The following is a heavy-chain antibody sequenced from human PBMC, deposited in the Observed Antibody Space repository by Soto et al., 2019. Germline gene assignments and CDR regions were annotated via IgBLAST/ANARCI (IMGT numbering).Heavy chain of an antibody. D-gene: IGHD4-4*01. CDR2: ISYDGSNK. V-gene: IGHV3-30-3*01. CDR3: AREYSNYPFDY. CDR1: GFTFISYA. J-gene: IGHJ4*02. Sequence: GGSLRLSCAASGFTFISYAMHWVRQAPGKGLEWVAVISYDGSNKYYADSVKGRFTISRDNSKNTLYLQMNSLRAEDTAVYYCAREYSNYPFDYWGQGTLVTVSS.